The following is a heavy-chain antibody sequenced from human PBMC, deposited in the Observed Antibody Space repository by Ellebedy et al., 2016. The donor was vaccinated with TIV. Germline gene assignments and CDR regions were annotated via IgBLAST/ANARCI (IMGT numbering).Heavy chain of an antibody. CDR1: GFTFSDYY. CDR3: AREGDKAMVHGMDV. J-gene: IGHJ6*02. CDR2: ISSSGSTI. D-gene: IGHD5-18*01. Sequence: PGGSLTLSCAASGFTFSDYYMSWIRPAPGKGLEWVSYISSSGSTIYYADSVKGRFTISRDNAKNSLYRQMNRLRAEDTDVYDCAREGDKAMVHGMDVWGQGTTVTVSS. V-gene: IGHV3-11*01.